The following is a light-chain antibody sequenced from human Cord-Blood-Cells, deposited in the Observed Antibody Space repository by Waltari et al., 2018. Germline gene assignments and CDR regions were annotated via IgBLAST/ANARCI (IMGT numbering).Light chain of an antibody. CDR1: KLGDKS. J-gene: IGLJ3*02. CDR3: QAWDSSTAV. V-gene: IGLV3-1*01. Sequence: SYELTQPPSVSVSPGQTATITCSGDKLGDKSACWYQQKPGQSPVLVFYQDSKRPSGIPERFSGSNSGKAATLTISGTQAMDEADYYCQAWDSSTAVFGGGTKLTVL. CDR2: QDS.